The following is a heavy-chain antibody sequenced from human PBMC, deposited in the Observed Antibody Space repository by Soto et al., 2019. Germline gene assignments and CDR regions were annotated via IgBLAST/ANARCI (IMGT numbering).Heavy chain of an antibody. CDR1: GYTFTGYY. CDR3: ARVGYDILTGYPHWFGP. Sequence: AASVKVSCKASGYTFTGYYMHWVRQAPGQGLEWMGWINPNSGGTNYAQKFQGRVTMTRDTSISTAYMELSRLRSDDTAVYYCARVGYDILTGYPHWFGPWGEGNLVTACS. J-gene: IGHJ5*02. CDR2: INPNSGGT. V-gene: IGHV1-2*02. D-gene: IGHD3-9*01.